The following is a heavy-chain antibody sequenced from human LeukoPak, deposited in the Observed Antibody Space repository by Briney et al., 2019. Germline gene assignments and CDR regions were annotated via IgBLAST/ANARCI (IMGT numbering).Heavy chain of an antibody. D-gene: IGHD4/OR15-4a*01. CDR2: IYYSGST. CDR1: GGSISVNSYY. V-gene: IGHV4-39*07. CDR3: ARGRRLKLTADAFDI. Sequence: SETLSLTCTVSGGSISVNSYYWGWIRQPPGKGLEWIGSIYYSGSTYYNPSLKSRVTISVDTSKNQFSLKLSSVTAADTAVYYCARGRRLKLTADAFDIWGQGTMVTVSS. J-gene: IGHJ3*02.